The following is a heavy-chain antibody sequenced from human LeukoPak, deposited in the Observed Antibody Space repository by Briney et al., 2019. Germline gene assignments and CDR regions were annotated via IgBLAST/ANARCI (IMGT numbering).Heavy chain of an antibody. Sequence: SETLSLTCAVYGGSFSGYYWSWIRQPPGKGLGWIGEINHSGSTNYNPSLRSRVTISINTSKNQFSLKLSSVTAADTAVYYCATRICSGGSCYLAFDIWGQGTMVTVSS. CDR1: GGSFSGYY. J-gene: IGHJ3*02. D-gene: IGHD2-15*01. V-gene: IGHV4-34*01. CDR2: INHSGST. CDR3: ATRICSGGSCYLAFDI.